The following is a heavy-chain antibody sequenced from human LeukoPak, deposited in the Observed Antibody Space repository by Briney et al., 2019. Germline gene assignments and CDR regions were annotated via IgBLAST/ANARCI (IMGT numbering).Heavy chain of an antibody. CDR2: ISWNSDNI. V-gene: IGHV3-9*03. J-gene: IGHJ4*02. CDR1: GFTFHDYA. Sequence: GGSLRLSCAASGFTFHDYAMHWVRQAPGKGLGWVSSISWNSDNIGYADSVKGRFTISRDNAKNSLYLQMNSLRPEDMALYYCAKAGCSSTTCYANCWGQGTLVTVSS. D-gene: IGHD2-2*01. CDR3: AKAGCSSTTCYANC.